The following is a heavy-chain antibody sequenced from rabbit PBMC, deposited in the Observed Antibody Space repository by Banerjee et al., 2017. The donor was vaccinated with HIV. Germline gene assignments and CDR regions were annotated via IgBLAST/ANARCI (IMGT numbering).Heavy chain of an antibody. CDR2: IDPVFGKK. Sequence: QEQLKETGGGLVQPGGSLTLSCKASGFDFSNYYMNWVRQAPGKGLEWIGYIDPVFGKKYYASWVNGRFTISKTSSTTVTLQLTSPTAADTATYFCARTVGYAVYGDGAFDLWGPGTLVTVS. V-gene: IGHV1S39*01. D-gene: IGHD6-1*01. J-gene: IGHJ4*01. CDR3: ARTVGYAVYGDGAFDL. CDR1: GFDFSNYYM.